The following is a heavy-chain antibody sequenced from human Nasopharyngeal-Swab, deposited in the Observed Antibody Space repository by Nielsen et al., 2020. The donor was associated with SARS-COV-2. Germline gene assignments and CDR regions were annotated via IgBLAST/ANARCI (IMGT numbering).Heavy chain of an antibody. Sequence: GESLKISCTASGFTFGDYAMSWFRQAPGKGLGWVGFIRSTPYSGTTAYAASVKDRFTISRDNSKSIAYLQMNSLKTEDSGVYYCARDPRPYSSGWYVDYWGQGTLVTVSS. CDR2: IRSTPYSGTT. J-gene: IGHJ4*02. CDR1: GFTFGDYA. CDR3: ARDPRPYSSGWYVDY. D-gene: IGHD6-19*01. V-gene: IGHV3-49*03.